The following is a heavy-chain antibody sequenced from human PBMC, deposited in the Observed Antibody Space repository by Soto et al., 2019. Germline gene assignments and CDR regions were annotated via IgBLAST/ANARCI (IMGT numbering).Heavy chain of an antibody. CDR1: GGSIRSGYYY. J-gene: IGHJ6*02. Sequence: SETLSLTCPVSGGSIRSGYYYWSWIRQPPGKGLEWIGYIYYSGSTYYNPSLKSRVTISVDTSKNQFSLKLSSVTAADTAVYYCARYDSSGYYWPYYYYGMDLWGQGTTVTVSS. CDR2: IYYSGST. CDR3: ARYDSSGYYWPYYYYGMDL. V-gene: IGHV4-30-4*01. D-gene: IGHD3-22*01.